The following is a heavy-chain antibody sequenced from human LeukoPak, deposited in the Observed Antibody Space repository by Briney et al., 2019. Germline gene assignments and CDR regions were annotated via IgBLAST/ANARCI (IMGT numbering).Heavy chain of an antibody. J-gene: IGHJ4*01. CDR1: GFSFSDHY. V-gene: IGHV3-72*01. Sequence: PGGSLRLSCAVAGFSFSDHYMEWVRQAPGQGLEWVARIRNRANGYTTEYAASVKGRFTVSRDDSRNSLYLQMNSLKTEDTATYYCVRSGAGVGISTWAALDHWGPGTLVTVSS. D-gene: IGHD1-26*01. CDR3: VRSGAGVGISTWAALDH. CDR2: IRNRANGYTT.